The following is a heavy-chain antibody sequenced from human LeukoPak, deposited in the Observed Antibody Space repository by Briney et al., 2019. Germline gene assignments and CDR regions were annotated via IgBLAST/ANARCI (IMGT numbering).Heavy chain of an antibody. CDR3: AKDNYGDYVLYY. D-gene: IGHD4-17*01. CDR1: GFTFSSYA. J-gene: IGHJ4*02. CDR2: ISSNGGST. Sequence: GGSLRLSCAASGFTFSSYAMHWVRQAPGKGLEYVSAISSNGGSTYYANSVKGRFTISRDNSKNTLYLQMNSLRAEDTAVYYCAKDNYGDYVLYYWGQGTLVTVSS. V-gene: IGHV3-64*01.